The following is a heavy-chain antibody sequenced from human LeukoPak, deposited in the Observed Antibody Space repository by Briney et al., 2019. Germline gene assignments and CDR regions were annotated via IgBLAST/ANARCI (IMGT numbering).Heavy chain of an antibody. D-gene: IGHD4-23*01. CDR3: ARSPEWELLRWFDP. CDR2: IIPIFGTA. V-gene: IGHV1-69*13. J-gene: IGHJ5*02. CDR1: GGTFSSYA. Sequence: GASVKVSCKASGGTFSSYAISWVRQAPGQGLEWMGGIIPIFGTANYAQKFQGRVTVTADESTSTVYMELSSLRSEDTAVYYCARSPEWELLRWFDPWGQGTLVTVSS.